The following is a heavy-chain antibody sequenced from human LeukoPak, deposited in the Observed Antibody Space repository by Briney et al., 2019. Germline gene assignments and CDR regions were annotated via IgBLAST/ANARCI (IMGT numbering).Heavy chain of an antibody. D-gene: IGHD3-22*01. J-gene: IGHJ4*02. CDR2: IDPNSGGT. CDR1: GGTFSSYA. V-gene: IGHV1-2*02. Sequence: ASVKVSCKASGGTFSSYAISWVRQAPGQGLEWMGWIDPNSGGTNYAQKFQGRVTMTRDTSISTAYMELSRLRSDDTAVYYCARVSSDSSGYYYNDCWGQGTLVTVSS. CDR3: ARVSSDSSGYYYNDC.